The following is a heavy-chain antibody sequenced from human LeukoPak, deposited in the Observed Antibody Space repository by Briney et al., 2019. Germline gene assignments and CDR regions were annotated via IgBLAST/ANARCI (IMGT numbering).Heavy chain of an antibody. CDR2: IIPIFGTA. CDR3: ARGAYCSGGSCYGHFDY. V-gene: IGHV1-69*05. Sequence: ASVKVSCKASGGTFSSYAISLVRQAPGQGLEWMGGIIPIFGTANYAQKFQGRVTITTDESTSTAYMELSSLRSEDTAVYYCARGAYCSGGSCYGHFDYWGQGTLVTVSS. J-gene: IGHJ4*02. D-gene: IGHD2-15*01. CDR1: GGTFSSYA.